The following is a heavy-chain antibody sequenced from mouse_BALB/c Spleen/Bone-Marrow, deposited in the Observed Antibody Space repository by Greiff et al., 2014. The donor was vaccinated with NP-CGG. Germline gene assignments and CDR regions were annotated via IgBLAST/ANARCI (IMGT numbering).Heavy chain of an antibody. CDR2: IWADGST. CDR3: SRITTATGAMDY. V-gene: IGHV2-9*02. D-gene: IGHD1-2*01. Sequence: VHLVESGPGLVAPSQSLSITCTVSGLSLTSYGVHWVRQPPGKGLEWLGVIWADGSTNYNSALMSRLSISKDNSKSQVFLKMNSLQTDDTAMYYCSRITTATGAMDYWGQGTSVTVSS. CDR1: GLSLTSYG. J-gene: IGHJ4*01.